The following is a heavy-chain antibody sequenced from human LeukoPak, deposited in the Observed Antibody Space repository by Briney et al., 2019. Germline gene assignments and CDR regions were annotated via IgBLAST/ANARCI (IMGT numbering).Heavy chain of an antibody. V-gene: IGHV3-23*01. Sequence: PGGSLRLSCAASGFTFSSYAMGWVRQAPGKWLEWVSVISGGGSNTYYADSGKGRFTISRDNSKNTLHLQMNSLRAEDTAIYYCAKLSAPYYDSSGYYTDYWGQGTLVTVSS. J-gene: IGHJ4*02. D-gene: IGHD3-22*01. CDR2: ISGGGSNT. CDR1: GFTFSSYA. CDR3: AKLSAPYYDSSGYYTDY.